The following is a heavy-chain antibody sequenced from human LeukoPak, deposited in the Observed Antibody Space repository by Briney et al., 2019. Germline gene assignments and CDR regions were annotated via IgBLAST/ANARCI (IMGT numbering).Heavy chain of an antibody. D-gene: IGHD3-10*01. CDR3: AKDLITMVRGSPMDV. J-gene: IGHJ6*02. CDR2: IIYDGYYK. Sequence: GGSLRLSCAASGFTFSNYAMSWARQAPGKGLEWVALIIYDGYYKYYADSVKGRFTISRDDSKNTLYLQMNSLRGDDTAVYYCAKDLITMVRGSPMDVWGQGTTVTVSS. V-gene: IGHV3-30*18. CDR1: GFTFSNYA.